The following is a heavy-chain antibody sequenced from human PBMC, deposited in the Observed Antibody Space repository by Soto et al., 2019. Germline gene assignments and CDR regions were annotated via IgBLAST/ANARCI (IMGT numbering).Heavy chain of an antibody. D-gene: IGHD6-6*01. CDR1: GGSISSSSYY. CDR3: ARLYGSSLFDY. J-gene: IGHJ4*02. CDR2: IYYSVST. V-gene: IGHV4-39*01. Sequence: QLQLQESGPGLVKPSETLSLTCTVSGGSISSSSYYWGWIRQPPGKGLEWIGTIYYSVSTYYNPALQSQVPISADTSKNQFSLKLRSVTAADTAVYYCARLYGSSLFDYWGQGTLVTVSS.